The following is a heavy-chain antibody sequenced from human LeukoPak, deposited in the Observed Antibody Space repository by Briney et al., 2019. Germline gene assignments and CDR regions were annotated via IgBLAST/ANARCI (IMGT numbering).Heavy chain of an antibody. CDR1: GFTFSNYW. CDR2: IKQDGSEK. D-gene: IGHD6-13*01. J-gene: IGHJ4*02. Sequence: GGSLRLSCAAYGFTFSNYWMSWVRQAPGKGLEWVANIKQDGSEKYYVDSVKGRFTVSRDNARNSLYLQMNSLRAEDTAVYYCTREIAAAGIWGQGTLVTVSS. CDR3: TREIAAAGI. V-gene: IGHV3-7*04.